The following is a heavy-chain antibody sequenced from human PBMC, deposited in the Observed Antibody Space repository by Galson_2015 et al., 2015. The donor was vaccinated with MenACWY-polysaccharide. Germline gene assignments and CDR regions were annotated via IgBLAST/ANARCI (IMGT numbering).Heavy chain of an antibody. J-gene: IGHJ4*02. CDR3: AKDTGSSPNDF. CDR2: ISSSGGTT. CDR1: GLTLSNHV. V-gene: IGHV3-23*01. D-gene: IGHD1-26*01. Sequence: LRLSCAASGLTLSNHVMNWVRQAPGKGLEWVSTISSSGGTTYYADSVKGRFTISRDNSKNTLYLQMNSLRAEDTAVYYCAKDTGSSPNDFWGQGTLVTVSS.